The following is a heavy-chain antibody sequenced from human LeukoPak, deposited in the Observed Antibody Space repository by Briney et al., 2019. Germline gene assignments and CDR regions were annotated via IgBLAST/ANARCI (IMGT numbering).Heavy chain of an antibody. V-gene: IGHV4-34*01. CDR2: INHSGST. Sequence: PSETLSLTCAVYGGSFSGYYWSWIRQSPGKGLEWIGEINHSGSTNYNPSLKSRVTISVDTSKNQFSLKLSSVTAADTAVYYCARVLIRTGIVDYWGQGTLVTVSS. D-gene: IGHD1-1*01. J-gene: IGHJ4*02. CDR3: ARVLIRTGIVDY. CDR1: GGSFSGYY.